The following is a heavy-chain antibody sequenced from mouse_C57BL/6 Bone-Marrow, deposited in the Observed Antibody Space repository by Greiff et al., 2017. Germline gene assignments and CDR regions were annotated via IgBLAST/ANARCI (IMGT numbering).Heavy chain of an antibody. CDR2: IYPGSGNT. V-gene: IGHV1-66*01. CDR3: ARGDYNAMDY. Sequence: VQLQQSGPELVKPGASVKISCKASGYSFTSYYIHWVKQRPGQGLEWIGWIYPGSGNTKYNEKFKGKATLTADTSSSTAYMQLSSLTSEDSAVYYCARGDYNAMDYWGQGTSVTVSS. CDR1: GYSFTSYY. J-gene: IGHJ4*01.